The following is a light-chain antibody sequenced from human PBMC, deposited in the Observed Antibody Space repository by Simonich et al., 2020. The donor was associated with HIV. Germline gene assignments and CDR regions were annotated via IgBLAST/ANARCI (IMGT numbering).Light chain of an antibody. Sequence: QSVLTQPPSVSGAPGQRVTISCSGGSSNIGAGYDVHWYQQLPGKAPKLLIYGNSNRPSGVTDRFSGSKSGTSASLAITGLQAKDEADYYCQSYDSSLSGVVFGGGTKLTVL. J-gene: IGLJ2*01. CDR3: QSYDSSLSGVV. CDR2: GNS. V-gene: IGLV1-40*01. CDR1: SSNIGAGYD.